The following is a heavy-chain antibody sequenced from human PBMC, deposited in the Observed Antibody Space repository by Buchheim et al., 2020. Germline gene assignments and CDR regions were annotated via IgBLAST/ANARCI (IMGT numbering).Heavy chain of an antibody. D-gene: IGHD4-11*01. CDR2: ISYDGSNK. V-gene: IGHV3-30*18. J-gene: IGHJ4*02. Sequence: QVQLVESGGGVVQPGRSLRLSCAAAGFTFSSYGMHWVRQAPGKGLEWVAVISYDGSNKYYADSVKGRFTISRDNSKHKLNLQMNSLRVEDTAVYYCAKVHIDTVTIDFWGQGT. CDR1: GFTFSSYG. CDR3: AKVHIDTVTIDF.